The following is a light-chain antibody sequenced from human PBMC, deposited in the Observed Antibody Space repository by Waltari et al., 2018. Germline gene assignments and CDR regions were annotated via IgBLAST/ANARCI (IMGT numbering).Light chain of an antibody. CDR2: EAY. CDR3: CSYAGSDTFEVI. V-gene: IGLV2-23*02. Sequence: QSALTQPASVSGSLGQSITISCTGTTGDVGTYTLFSWYQHRPGKAPKLMVYEAYKRPSGVSSRFSGSKSGNTASLTISGLQAEDEADYYCCSYAGSDTFEVIFGGGTKVTVL. CDR1: TGDVGTYTL. J-gene: IGLJ2*01.